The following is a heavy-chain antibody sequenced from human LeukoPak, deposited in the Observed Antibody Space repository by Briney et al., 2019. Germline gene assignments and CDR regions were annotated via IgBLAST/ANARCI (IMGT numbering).Heavy chain of an antibody. CDR2: IYYSGST. V-gene: IGHV4-59*13. J-gene: IGHJ5*02. CDR3: ARGRVAVAGYNWFDP. Sequence: PSETLSLTCTVSGGSISSSYWSWIRQPPRKGLEWIGYIYYSGSTNYNPTLKRRVTISVDTSKSQFSLKLSSVTAADTAVYYCARGRVAVAGYNWFDPWGQGTLVTVSS. CDR1: GGSISSSY. D-gene: IGHD6-19*01.